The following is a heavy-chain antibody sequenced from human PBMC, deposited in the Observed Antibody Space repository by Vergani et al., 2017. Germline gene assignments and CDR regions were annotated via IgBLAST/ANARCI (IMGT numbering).Heavy chain of an antibody. Sequence: EVQLVESGGGLVKPGGSLRLSCAGSGFTFTNHTMTWVRQAPGKGLEWVSSISSTGAYIHYADSVKGRFTISRDNPKKSLFLQLNSLRDEDTAVYYCTSRVTAAGGRDYWGQGALVTVSS. J-gene: IGHJ4*02. CDR1: GFTFTNHT. CDR3: TSRVTAAGGRDY. CDR2: ISSTGAYI. V-gene: IGHV3-21*02. D-gene: IGHD6-13*01.